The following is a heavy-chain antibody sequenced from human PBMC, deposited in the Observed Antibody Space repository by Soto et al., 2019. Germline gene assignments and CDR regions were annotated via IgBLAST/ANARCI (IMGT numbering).Heavy chain of an antibody. CDR1: GFTFSRSD. D-gene: IGHD6-19*01. CDR3: ATHGWDL. J-gene: IGHJ5*02. CDR2: INGGRT. Sequence: EVQLLESGGGLVQPGGSLRLSCAASGFTFSRSDMSWVRQAPGKGLEWVSAINGGRTFYGDSVEGRFTVSRDDSKDTLYPQMNSLRVDDTAIYYCATHGWDLWGQGTLVTVSS. V-gene: IGHV3-23*01.